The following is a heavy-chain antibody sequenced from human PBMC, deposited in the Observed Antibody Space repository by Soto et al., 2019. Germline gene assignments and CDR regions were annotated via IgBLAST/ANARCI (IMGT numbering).Heavy chain of an antibody. Sequence: GGSLRLSCAASGFTFSSYAMSWVRQAPGKGLEWVSAISGSGGSTYYADSVKGRFTISRDNSKNTLYLQMNSLRAEDTAVYYCAKDGLLAVDYYYYYYMDVWGKGTTVTVSS. CDR2: ISGSGGST. CDR3: AKDGLLAVDYYYYYYMDV. V-gene: IGHV3-23*01. CDR1: GFTFSSYA. D-gene: IGHD2-15*01. J-gene: IGHJ6*03.